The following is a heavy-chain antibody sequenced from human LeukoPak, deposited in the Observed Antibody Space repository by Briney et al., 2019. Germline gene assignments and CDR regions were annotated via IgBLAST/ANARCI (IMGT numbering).Heavy chain of an antibody. J-gene: IGHJ6*02. Sequence: GGSLRLSCAASGFTFNTFDMTGVRQAPGKGLEGVSYISSGSSNRYYADSVKGRFTISRDNAKSSLFLQMNSLRAEDTAVYFCARLRYYAVDVWGQGTTVIVSS. CDR2: ISSGSSNR. CDR1: GFTFNTFD. CDR3: ARLRYYAVDV. V-gene: IGHV3-48*01.